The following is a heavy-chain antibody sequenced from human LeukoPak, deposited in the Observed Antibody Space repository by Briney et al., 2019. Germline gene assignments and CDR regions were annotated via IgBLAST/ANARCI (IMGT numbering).Heavy chain of an antibody. CDR2: ISSSGSTI. V-gene: IGHV3-48*04. Sequence: PGGSLRLSCAASGFTFSSFSMNWVRQAPGKGLEWVSYISSSGSTIYYADSVKGRFTISRDNAKNSLYLQMNSLRAEDTAVYYCASWYSSSWAGWYFDLWGRGTLVTVSS. CDR1: GFTFSSFS. D-gene: IGHD6-13*01. CDR3: ASWYSSSWAGWYFDL. J-gene: IGHJ2*01.